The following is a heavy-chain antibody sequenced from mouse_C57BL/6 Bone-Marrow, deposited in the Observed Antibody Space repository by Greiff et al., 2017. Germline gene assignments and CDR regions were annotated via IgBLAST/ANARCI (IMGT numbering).Heavy chain of an antibody. Sequence: VQLQQSGAELARPGASVKLSCKASGYTFTSYGISWVKQRTGPGLEWIGEIYPRSGNTYYNEKFKGKATLTADKSSSTAYMELRSLTSEDSAVYFCAKISFYAMDYWGQGTSVTVSS. CDR2: IYPRSGNT. CDR3: AKISFYAMDY. CDR1: GYTFTSYG. V-gene: IGHV1-81*01. J-gene: IGHJ4*01.